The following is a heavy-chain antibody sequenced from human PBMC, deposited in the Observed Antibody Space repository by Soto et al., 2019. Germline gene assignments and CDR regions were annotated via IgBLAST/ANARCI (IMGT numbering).Heavy chain of an antibody. Sequence: PSETLSLTCTVSGGSISSYYWSWIRQPPGKGLEWIGYIYYSGSTNYNPSLKSRVTISVDTSKNQFSLKLSSVTAADTAVYYCARLYSSRWPRKNGMDVWGQGTTVTVSS. CDR1: GGSISSYY. CDR2: IYYSGST. CDR3: ARLYSSRWPRKNGMDV. J-gene: IGHJ6*02. V-gene: IGHV4-59*01. D-gene: IGHD6-13*01.